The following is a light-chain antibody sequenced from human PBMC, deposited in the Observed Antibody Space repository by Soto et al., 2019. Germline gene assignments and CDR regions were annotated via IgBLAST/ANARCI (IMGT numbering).Light chain of an antibody. Sequence: EIEMTQSPATLSLAPGERVTLSCRASESVSTNLAWYQQKAGQAPRLLMYGASTRAIGIPGRFSGSGSGTEFTLTISSLQSEDFAVYYCQQSDKWPPTFGQGTKVDIK. J-gene: IGKJ1*01. V-gene: IGKV3-15*01. CDR1: ESVSTN. CDR3: QQSDKWPPT. CDR2: GAS.